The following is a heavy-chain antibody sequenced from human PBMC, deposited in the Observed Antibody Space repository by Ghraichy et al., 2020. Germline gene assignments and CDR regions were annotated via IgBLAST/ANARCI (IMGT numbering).Heavy chain of an antibody. CDR1: GGSISSYY. D-gene: IGHD6-19*01. CDR2: IYTSGST. CDR3: AREGEAVGLVPYYFDY. J-gene: IGHJ4*02. V-gene: IGHV4-4*07. Sequence: SETLSLTCTVSGGSISSYYWSWIRQPAGKGLEWIGRIYTSGSTNYNPSLKSRVTMSVDTSKNQFSLKLSSVTAADTAVYYCAREGEAVGLVPYYFDYWGQGTLVTVSS.